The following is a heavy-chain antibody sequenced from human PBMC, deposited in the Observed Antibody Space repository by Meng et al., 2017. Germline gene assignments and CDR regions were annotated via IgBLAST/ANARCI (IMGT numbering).Heavy chain of an antibody. D-gene: IGHD5-24*01. CDR3: ARALVGYNAFLYCIDY. V-gene: IGHV3-48*03. CDR1: GFTFSGYE. Sequence: GGSLRLSCAASGFTFSGYEMNWVRQAPGKGLEWVSYISSSGSTIYYADSVKGRFTISRDNAKNSLYLQMNSLRAEDTAVYYCARALVGYNAFLYCIDYWGQGTLVTVSS. J-gene: IGHJ4*02. CDR2: ISSSGSTI.